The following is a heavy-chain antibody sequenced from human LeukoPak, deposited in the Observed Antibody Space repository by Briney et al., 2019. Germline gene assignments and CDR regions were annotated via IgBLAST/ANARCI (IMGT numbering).Heavy chain of an antibody. CDR2: IFYSGST. D-gene: IGHD3-10*01. V-gene: IGHV4-31*03. J-gene: IGHJ4*02. CDR1: GGSISSGGYY. CDR3: ARDVGPSRRFDY. Sequence: KPSQTLSLTCTVSGGSISSGGYYWSWIRQHPGKGLEWIGYIFYSGSTYYNPSLKSRVTISVDTSKNQFPLKLSSVTAADTAVYYCARDVGPSRRFDYWGQGTLVTVSS.